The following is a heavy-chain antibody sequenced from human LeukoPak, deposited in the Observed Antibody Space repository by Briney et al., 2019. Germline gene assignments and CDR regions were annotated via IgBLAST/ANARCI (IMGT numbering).Heavy chain of an antibody. Sequence: PGRSLRLACAASGFTFSSYGMHWVRQAPGKGLEWVAVISYDGSNKYYADSVKGRFTISRDNSKNTLYLQMNSLRAEDTAVYYCARGHIVVNNYFDYWGRGTLVTVSS. CDR2: ISYDGSNK. V-gene: IGHV3-30*03. CDR3: ARGHIVVNNYFDY. CDR1: GFTFSSYG. D-gene: IGHD3-22*01. J-gene: IGHJ4*02.